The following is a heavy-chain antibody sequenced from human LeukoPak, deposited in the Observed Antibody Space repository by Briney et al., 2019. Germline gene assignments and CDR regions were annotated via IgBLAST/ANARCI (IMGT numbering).Heavy chain of an antibody. D-gene: IGHD3-10*01. CDR3: AKEYGSGSYYYPLYY. CDR1: GFTFSSYA. J-gene: IGHJ4*02. V-gene: IGHV3-30*04. Sequence: GGSLRLSCAASGFTFSSYAMHWVRQAPGKGLEWVAVISYDGSNKYYADSVKGRFTISRDNSKNTLYLQMNSLRAEDTAVYYCAKEYGSGSYYYPLYYWGQGTLVTVSS. CDR2: ISYDGSNK.